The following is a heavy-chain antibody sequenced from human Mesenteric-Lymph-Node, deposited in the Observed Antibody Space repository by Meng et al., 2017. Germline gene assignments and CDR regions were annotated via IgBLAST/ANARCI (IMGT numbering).Heavy chain of an antibody. CDR1: GFTFSSYG. CDR3: ARGEMVRGLDY. V-gene: IGHV3-33*01. CDR2: IWYDGSNK. Sequence: QVQLVESGGGVVQPGRSLRLSCAASGFTFSSYGMHWVRQAPGKGLEWVAVIWYDGSNKYYADSVKGRFTISRDNSKNTLYLQMNSLRAEDTAVYYYARGEMVRGLDYWGQGTLVTVSS. J-gene: IGHJ4*02. D-gene: IGHD3-10*01.